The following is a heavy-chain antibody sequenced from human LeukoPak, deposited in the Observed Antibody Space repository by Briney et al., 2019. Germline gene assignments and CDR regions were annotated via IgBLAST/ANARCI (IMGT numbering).Heavy chain of an antibody. J-gene: IGHJ4*02. CDR1: GFTFSSYA. D-gene: IGHD6-19*01. CDR3: ARGDSSGWYAFDY. V-gene: IGHV3-64*01. CDR2: ISSNGGST. Sequence: GGSLRLSCAASGFTFSSYAMHWVRQAPGKGLEYVSAISSNGGSTYYANSVKGRFTISGDNSKNTLYLQMGSLRAEDMAVYYCARGDSSGWYAFDYWGQGTLVTVSS.